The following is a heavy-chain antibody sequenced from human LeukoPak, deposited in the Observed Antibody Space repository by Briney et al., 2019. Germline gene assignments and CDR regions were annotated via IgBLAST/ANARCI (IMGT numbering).Heavy chain of an antibody. CDR2: TYYRSKWYN. CDR1: GDSVSSNSAA. J-gene: IGHJ6*03. D-gene: IGHD6-13*01. Sequence: SQTLSLTCAISGDSVSSNSAAWNWIRQSPSRGLEWLGRTYYRSKWYNDYAVSVKSRITINPDTSKNQFSLQLNSVTPEDTAMYYCARRIAAAGFYYYYYYMDVWGKGTTVTVSS. V-gene: IGHV6-1*01. CDR3: ARRIAAAGFYYYYYYMDV.